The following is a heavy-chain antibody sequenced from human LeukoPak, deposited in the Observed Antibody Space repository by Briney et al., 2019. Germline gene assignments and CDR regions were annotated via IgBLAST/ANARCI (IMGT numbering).Heavy chain of an antibody. CDR2: LKGDGSEK. CDR3: ARAKAGATRYFDY. D-gene: IGHD1-26*01. V-gene: IGHV3-7*01. J-gene: IGHJ4*02. Sequence: PGGSLRLSCAASGFTFSNYWMSWVRQAPGKGLEWVANLKGDGSEKNYVDSVKGRFTISRDNAKNSLYLQMNSLSAEDTAVYYCARAKAGATRYFDYWGQGTLVTVSS. CDR1: GFTFSNYW.